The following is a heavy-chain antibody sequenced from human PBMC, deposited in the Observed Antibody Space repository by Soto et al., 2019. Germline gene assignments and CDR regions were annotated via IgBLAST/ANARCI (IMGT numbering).Heavy chain of an antibody. CDR1: GYNFAGYW. D-gene: IGHD3-3*01. CDR2: XXXSXSXT. Sequence: GESLKISCKGSGYNFAGYWIAWVRQMPGKGLEXMGIXXXSXSXTXYXXXFQGQVTISADKSISSAYLQWSSLRASDTAMYYCARGGVSTRTFDYWGQGTPVTVSS. CDR3: ARGGVSTRTFDY. J-gene: IGHJ4*02. V-gene: IGHV5-51*01.